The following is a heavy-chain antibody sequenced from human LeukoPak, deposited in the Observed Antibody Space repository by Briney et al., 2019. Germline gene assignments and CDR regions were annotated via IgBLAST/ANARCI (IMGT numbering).Heavy chain of an antibody. Sequence: GGSLRLSCAASGFTFSSYSMNWVRQAPGKGLEWVSYVSSSSSTIYYADSVKGRFTISRDNAKNSLYLQMNSLRAEDTAVYYCARGYCSGDSCYSLSPDYWGQGTLVTVSS. CDR1: GFTFSSYS. D-gene: IGHD2-15*01. CDR2: VSSSSSTI. CDR3: ARGYCSGDSCYSLSPDY. J-gene: IGHJ4*02. V-gene: IGHV3-48*01.